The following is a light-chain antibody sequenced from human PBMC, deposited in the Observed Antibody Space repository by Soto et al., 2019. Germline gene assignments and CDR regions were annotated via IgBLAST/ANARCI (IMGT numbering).Light chain of an antibody. CDR1: SSDVGGYNY. J-gene: IGLJ1*01. Sequence: QSVLTQPASVSGAPGQSITISCTATSSDVGGYNYVSWYQQHPGKAPKLMIYDVSNRPSGVSNHFSGSKSGNTASLTISGLQAEDEDDYHRSLYTSSTYVFGNGAKVAVL. CDR3: SLYTSSTYV. V-gene: IGLV2-14*01. CDR2: DVS.